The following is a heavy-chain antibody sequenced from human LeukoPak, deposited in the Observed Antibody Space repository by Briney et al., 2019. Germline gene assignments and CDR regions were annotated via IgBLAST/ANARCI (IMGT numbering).Heavy chain of an antibody. CDR1: GFTFSSYA. CDR2: ISGSGGST. Sequence: GGSLRLSCAASGFTFSSYAMSWVRQAPGKGLEWVSVISGSGGSTYYADSVKGRFTISRDNSKNTLYLQMNFLRVEDTAVYYCARGLRFFDWTVRDQGTLVTVSS. D-gene: IGHD3-9*01. V-gene: IGHV3-23*01. J-gene: IGHJ4*02. CDR3: ARGLRFFDWTV.